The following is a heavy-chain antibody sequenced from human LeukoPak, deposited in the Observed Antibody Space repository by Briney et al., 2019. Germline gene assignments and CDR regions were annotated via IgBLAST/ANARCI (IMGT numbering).Heavy chain of an antibody. CDR2: IWYDGSNK. CDR3: ARGESAPSEWFDP. D-gene: IGHD3-3*01. CDR1: GFTFSSYG. V-gene: IGHV3-33*01. Sequence: GGSLRHSCAASGFTFSSYGMHWVRQAPGKGLEWVAVIWYDGSNKYYADSVKGRFTISRDNSKNTLYLQMNSLRAEDTAVYYCARGESAPSEWFDPWGQGTLVTVSS. J-gene: IGHJ5*02.